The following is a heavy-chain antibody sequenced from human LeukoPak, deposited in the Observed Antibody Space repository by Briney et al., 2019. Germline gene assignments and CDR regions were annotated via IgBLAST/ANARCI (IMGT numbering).Heavy chain of an antibody. D-gene: IGHD5-24*01. CDR2: IYYSGST. CDR1: GGSISSGDYY. Sequence: PSETLSLTCTISGGSISSGDYYWSWIRQPPGKGLEWIGYIYYSGSTYYNPSLKSRVTISVDTSKNQFSLKLSSVTAADTAVYYCSASLMATYYFDYWAREPWSPSPQ. V-gene: IGHV4-30-4*01. CDR3: SASLMATYYFDY. J-gene: IGHJ4*02.